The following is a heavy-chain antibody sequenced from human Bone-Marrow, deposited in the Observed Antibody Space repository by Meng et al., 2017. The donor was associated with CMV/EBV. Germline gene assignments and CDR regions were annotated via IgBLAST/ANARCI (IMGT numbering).Heavy chain of an antibody. D-gene: IGHD2-2*01. V-gene: IGHV4-39*01. CDR2: IYYSGST. Sequence: ESLKISCTVSGGSISSSSYYWGWIRQPPGKGLEWIGSIYYSGSTYYNPSLKSRVTISVDTSKNQFSLKLSSVTAADTAVYYCARVGVWGYCSSTSCYPDDYWGQGTLVTVSS. CDR1: GGSISSSSYY. CDR3: ARVGVWGYCSSTSCYPDDY. J-gene: IGHJ4*02.